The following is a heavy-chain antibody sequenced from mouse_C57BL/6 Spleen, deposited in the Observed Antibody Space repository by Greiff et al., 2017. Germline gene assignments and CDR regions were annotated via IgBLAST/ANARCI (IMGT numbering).Heavy chain of an antibody. CDR3: AREGDGYSRYFDY. V-gene: IGHV1-18*01. Sequence: EVKLVESGPELVKPGASVKIPCKASGYTFTDYNMDWVKQSHGKSLEWIGDINPNNGGTIYNQKFKGKATLTVDKSSSTAYMELRSLTSEDTAVYYCAREGDGYSRYFDYWGQGTTLTVSS. CDR1: GYTFTDYN. D-gene: IGHD2-3*01. CDR2: INPNNGGT. J-gene: IGHJ2*01.